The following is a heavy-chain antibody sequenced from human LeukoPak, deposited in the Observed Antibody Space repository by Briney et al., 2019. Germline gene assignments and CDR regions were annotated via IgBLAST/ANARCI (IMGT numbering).Heavy chain of an antibody. J-gene: IGHJ4*02. V-gene: IGHV4-34*01. D-gene: IGHD3-22*01. CDR3: ARGGYYYDSSGYYYQEGGFDY. Sequence: PGGSLRLSCAASGFTFSSYAMSWVRQPPGKGLEWIGEINHSGSTNYNPSLKSRVTISVDTSKNQFSLKLSSVTAADTAVYYCARGGYYYDSSGYYYQEGGFDYWGQGTLVTVSS. CDR1: GFTFSSYA. CDR2: INHSGST.